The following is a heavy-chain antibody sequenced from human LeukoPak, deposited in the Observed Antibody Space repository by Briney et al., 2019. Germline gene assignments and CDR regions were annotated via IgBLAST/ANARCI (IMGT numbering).Heavy chain of an antibody. CDR1: GYTFTDYY. D-gene: IGHD3-22*01. CDR2: INPNSGGT. J-gene: IGHJ4*02. Sequence: GASVTVSCTPSGYTFTDYYMHWVRQAPGQGLEWMGWINPNSGGTNYAQKFQGRVTMTRDTSISTAYMELTSLRSDDAAVYYCASGGYYDGGVYYPLDYWGQGTLVTVSS. V-gene: IGHV1-2*02. CDR3: ASGGYYDGGVYYPLDY.